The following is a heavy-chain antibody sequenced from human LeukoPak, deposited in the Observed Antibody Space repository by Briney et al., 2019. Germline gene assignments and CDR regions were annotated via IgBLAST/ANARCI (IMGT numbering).Heavy chain of an antibody. CDR2: IYYSGST. V-gene: IGHV4-30-4*01. CDR3: ARSSGKSGFFDY. Sequence: SQTLSLTCTVSGGSISSGDYYWICKRQPPGQGLEWIRYIYYSGSTYYNPSLNSLVTISVDTSNTQFSLTLSSATAADTAVYYCARSSGKSGFFDYWGQGTLVTVSS. D-gene: IGHD6-19*01. CDR1: GGSISSGDYY. J-gene: IGHJ4*02.